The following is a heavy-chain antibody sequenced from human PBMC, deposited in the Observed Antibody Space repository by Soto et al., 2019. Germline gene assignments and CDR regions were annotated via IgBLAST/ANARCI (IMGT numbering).Heavy chain of an antibody. D-gene: IGHD1-1*01. J-gene: IGHJ5*01. V-gene: IGHV3-21*01. CDR3: VRYGTAPILRHNWFDS. Sequence: EVQLVESGGGLVKPGGSLRLSCAASGFIFSSYDMNWVRQAPGKGLEWVSSITTSSGYIYYGDSLRGRLTISRDNAKNSLFLQMNILRAEDTAVYYCVRYGTAPILRHNWFDSWGQGTLVTVSS. CDR1: GFIFSSYD. CDR2: ITTSSGYI.